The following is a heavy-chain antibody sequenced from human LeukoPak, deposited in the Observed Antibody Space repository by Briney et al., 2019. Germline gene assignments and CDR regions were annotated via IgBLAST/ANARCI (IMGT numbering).Heavy chain of an antibody. V-gene: IGHV4-34*01. J-gene: IGHJ6*02. CDR2: INHSGST. D-gene: IGHD6-13*01. CDR1: GGSISSYY. Sequence: SETLSLTCTVSGGSISSYYWSWIRQPPGKGLEWIGEINHSGSTNYNPSLKSRVTISVDTSKNQFSLKLSSVTAADTAVYYCARVIAAAGMLGSFYYYGMDVWGQGTTITVSS. CDR3: ARVIAAAGMLGSFYYYGMDV.